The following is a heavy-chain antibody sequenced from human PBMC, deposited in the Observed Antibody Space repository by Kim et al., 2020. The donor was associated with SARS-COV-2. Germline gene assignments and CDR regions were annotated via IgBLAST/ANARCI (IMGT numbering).Heavy chain of an antibody. Sequence: GGSLRLSCAASGFSFGNSDMTWVRQAPGKGLEWVSVISITGSNTHYADSVKGRFTISRDNFRNTLYLQMNSLGAEDTAIYYCAKGGRGSRWYYNYLYYWGPGTLVTVSS. CDR3: AKGGRGSRWYYNYLYY. CDR1: GFSFGNSD. D-gene: IGHD6-13*01. J-gene: IGHJ4*02. CDR2: ISITGSNT. V-gene: IGHV3-23*01.